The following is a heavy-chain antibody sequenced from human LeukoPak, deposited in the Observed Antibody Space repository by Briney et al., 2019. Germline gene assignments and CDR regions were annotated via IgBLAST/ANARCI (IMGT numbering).Heavy chain of an antibody. Sequence: PSETLSLTCAVYGGSFSGYYWSWIRQPPGKGLEWIGEINHSGSTNYNPSLKSRVTISVDTSKNQFSLKLSSVTAADTAVYYCARAPNLGYCSSTSCPQYNWFDPWGQGTLVTVSS. CDR2: INHSGST. D-gene: IGHD2-2*01. CDR3: ARAPNLGYCSSTSCPQYNWFDP. J-gene: IGHJ5*02. V-gene: IGHV4-34*01. CDR1: GGSFSGYY.